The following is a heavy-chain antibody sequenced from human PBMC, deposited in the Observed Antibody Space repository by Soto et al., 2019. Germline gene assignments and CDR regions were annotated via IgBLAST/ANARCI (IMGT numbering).Heavy chain of an antibody. CDR2: INHSGST. V-gene: IGHV4-34*01. Sequence: SETLSLTCAVYGGSFSGYYWSWIRQPPGKGLEWIGEINHSGSTNYNPSLKSRVTISVDTSKNQFSLKLSSVTAADTAVYYCARARVRGVIITGGYFDYWGQGTLVTVSS. J-gene: IGHJ4*02. CDR1: GGSFSGYY. CDR3: ARARVRGVIITGGYFDY. D-gene: IGHD3-10*01.